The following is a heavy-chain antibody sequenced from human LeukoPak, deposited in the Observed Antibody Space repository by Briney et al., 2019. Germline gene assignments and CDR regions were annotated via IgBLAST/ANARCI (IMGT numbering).Heavy chain of an antibody. CDR1: GFTFSSYG. CDR2: IWYDGSNK. D-gene: IGHD1-26*01. CDR3: ARRSHYYYYMDV. J-gene: IGHJ6*03. V-gene: IGHV3-33*01. Sequence: PGRSLRLSCAASGFTFSSYGMHWVRLAPGKGLEWVAVIWYDGSNKYYADSVKGRFTISRDNAKNSLYLQMNSLRAEDTAVYYCARRSHYYYYMDVWGKGTTVTVSS.